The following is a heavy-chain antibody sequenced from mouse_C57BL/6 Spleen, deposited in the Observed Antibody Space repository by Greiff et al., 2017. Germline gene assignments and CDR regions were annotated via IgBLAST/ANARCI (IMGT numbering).Heavy chain of an antibody. V-gene: IGHV14-1*01. CDR2: IDPEDGDT. CDR1: GFNIKDYY. Sequence: DVKLVESGAELVRPGASVKLSCTASGFNIKDYYMHWVKQRPEQGLEWIGRIDPEDGDTEYAPKFQGKATMTADTSSNTAYLQLSSLTSEDTAVYYCTHFTTVSSYWYFDVWGTGTTVTVSS. CDR3: THFTTVSSYWYFDV. J-gene: IGHJ1*03. D-gene: IGHD1-1*01.